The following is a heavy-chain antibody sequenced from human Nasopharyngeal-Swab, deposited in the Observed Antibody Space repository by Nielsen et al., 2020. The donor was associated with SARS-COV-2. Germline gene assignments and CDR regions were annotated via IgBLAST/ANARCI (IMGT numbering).Heavy chain of an antibody. CDR1: GFIFSNYA. Sequence: GESLRISCAASGFIFSNYAMSWVRQAPGKGVEWVSGISAGGSSTYYADSVKGRFTLSRDNSKNTLNLQMNSLRGEDAAVYYCAALAVRGSKWFDPWGQGTLVTVSS. CDR2: ISAGGSST. CDR3: AALAVRGSKWFDP. V-gene: IGHV3-23*01. D-gene: IGHD3-10*01. J-gene: IGHJ5*02.